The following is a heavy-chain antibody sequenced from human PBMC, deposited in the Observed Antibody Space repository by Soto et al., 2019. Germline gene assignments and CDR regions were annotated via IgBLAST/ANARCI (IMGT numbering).Heavy chain of an antibody. J-gene: IGHJ2*01. CDR3: AKELYWYFDL. V-gene: IGHV3-30*18. Sequence: QVQLVESGGGVVQPGRSLRLSCAASGFTFSSYGMHWVRQAPGKGLEWVAVISYDGSNKYYADSVKGRFTISRDNSKNTLYLQMNSLRAEDTAVYYCAKELYWYFDLWGRGTLVTVSS. CDR2: ISYDGSNK. CDR1: GFTFSSYG.